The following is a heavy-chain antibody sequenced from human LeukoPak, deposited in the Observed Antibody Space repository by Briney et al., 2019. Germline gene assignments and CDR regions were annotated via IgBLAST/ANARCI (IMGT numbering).Heavy chain of an antibody. V-gene: IGHV3-33*01. CDR1: GFTFSSYG. Sequence: PGRSLRLSCAASGFTFSSYGTHWVRQAPGKGLEWVAVIWYDGSNKYYADSVKGRFTISRDNSKNTLYLQMNSLRAEDTAVYYCARKGGESSTSHYYYYGMDVWGQGTTVTVSS. CDR3: ARKGGESSTSHYYYYGMDV. D-gene: IGHD2-2*01. CDR2: IWYDGSNK. J-gene: IGHJ6*02.